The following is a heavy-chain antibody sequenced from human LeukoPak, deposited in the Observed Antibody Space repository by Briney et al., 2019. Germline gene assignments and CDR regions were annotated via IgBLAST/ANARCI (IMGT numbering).Heavy chain of an antibody. J-gene: IGHJ5*02. Sequence: PSETLSLTCAVYGGSFSGYYWSWIRQPPGKGLEWIGEINHSGSTNYNPSLKSRVTISVDTSKNQFSLKLSSVTAADTAVYNCARYSSAWFDPWGQGTLVTVSS. CDR1: GGSFSGYY. V-gene: IGHV4-34*01. D-gene: IGHD6-25*01. CDR2: INHSGST. CDR3: ARYSSAWFDP.